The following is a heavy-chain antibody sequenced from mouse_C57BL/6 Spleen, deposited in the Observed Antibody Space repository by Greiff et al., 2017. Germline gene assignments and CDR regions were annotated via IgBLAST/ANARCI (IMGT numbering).Heavy chain of an antibody. J-gene: IGHJ4*01. CDR2: FYPGSGSI. V-gene: IGHV1-62-2*01. CDR1: GYTFTEYT. Sequence: VKLMESGAELVKPGASVKLSCKASGYTFTEYTIHWVKQRSGQGLEWIGWFYPGSGSIKYNEKFKDKATLTADKSSRTVYMELSRLTSEDSAVYFCARHALLPYAMDYWGQGTSVTVSS. D-gene: IGHD2-10*01. CDR3: ARHALLPYAMDY.